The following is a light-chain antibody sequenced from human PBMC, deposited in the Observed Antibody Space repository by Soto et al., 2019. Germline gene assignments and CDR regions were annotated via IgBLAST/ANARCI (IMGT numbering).Light chain of an antibody. Sequence: EVVLTQSPGTLSLSTGERATLSCRASQTLSNSFIAWYQQKPGQAPRLLIYDTSSRATGVPDRYSASGSGTDFTLTISRLEPEDFAVFFCQQYGTSEIIFGQGTRL. J-gene: IGKJ5*01. CDR2: DTS. CDR3: QQYGTSEII. CDR1: QTLSNSF. V-gene: IGKV3-20*01.